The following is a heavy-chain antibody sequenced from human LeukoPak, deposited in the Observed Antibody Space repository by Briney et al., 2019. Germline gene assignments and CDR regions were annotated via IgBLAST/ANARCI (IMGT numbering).Heavy chain of an antibody. D-gene: IGHD6-19*01. CDR3: ARQRGSGCLDY. CDR1: RFTLSNYW. Sequence: GGSLRLSCAASRFTLSNYWMSWVRQAPGQGLEWLANIKQDGSETYYVDSVKGRFTISRDNAKNSLSLQIISLRAEDTAVYYCARQRGSGCLDYWGQGTLVTVSS. V-gene: IGHV3-7*01. CDR2: IKQDGSET. J-gene: IGHJ4*02.